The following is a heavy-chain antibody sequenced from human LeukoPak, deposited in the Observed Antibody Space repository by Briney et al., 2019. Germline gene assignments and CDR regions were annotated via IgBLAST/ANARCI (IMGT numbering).Heavy chain of an antibody. V-gene: IGHV3-30*18. CDR2: ISYDGSNK. Sequence: PGGSLRLSCAASGFTFSSYGMHWVRQAPGKGLEWVAVISYDGSNKYYADSVKGRFTISRDNSKNTLYLQMNSLRAEDTAVYYCAKDRRSVAAAGGNGYWGQGTLVTVSS. D-gene: IGHD6-13*01. J-gene: IGHJ4*02. CDR3: AKDRRSVAAAGGNGY. CDR1: GFTFSSYG.